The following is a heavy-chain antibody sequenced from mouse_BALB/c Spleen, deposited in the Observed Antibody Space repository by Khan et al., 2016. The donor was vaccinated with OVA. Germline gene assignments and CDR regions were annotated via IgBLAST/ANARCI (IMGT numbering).Heavy chain of an antibody. CDR2: LNTHPGVP. V-gene: IGHV9-4*02. Sequence: QIQLVQSGPELKKPGETVRISCKASGYTFTTAGIQWVQKMPGKGLKWIGWLNTHPGVPKYAEAFKGRFAFSLEISVNTAYLKVANLQNGDTATYFCARGGAAYYRNDGGAMEYWGQGTSVTVSS. CDR1: GYTFTTAG. J-gene: IGHJ4*01. CDR3: ARGGAAYYRNDGGAMEY. D-gene: IGHD2-14*01.